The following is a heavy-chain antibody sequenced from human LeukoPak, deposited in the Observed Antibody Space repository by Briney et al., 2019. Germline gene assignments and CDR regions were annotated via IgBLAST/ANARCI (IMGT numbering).Heavy chain of an antibody. CDR2: IHPRDSDT. D-gene: IGHD1-26*01. CDR1: GYSFTSYW. V-gene: IGHV5-51*01. CDR3: TRRESIVGVPLQH. Sequence: GESLKISRKGSGYSFTSYWIGWVRQMPGKGLEWMGVIHPRDSDTRYSPSFQGQVTISVDKSINTAYLQWSSLEASDTAIYYCTRRESIVGVPLQHWGQGTLVTVS. J-gene: IGHJ1*01.